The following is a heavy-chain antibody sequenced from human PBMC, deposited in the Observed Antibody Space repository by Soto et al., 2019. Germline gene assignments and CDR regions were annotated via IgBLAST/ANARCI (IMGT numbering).Heavy chain of an antibody. V-gene: IGHV1-69*06. J-gene: IGHJ4*02. CDR3: ARQFDYESSGYYYPY. CDR2: IIPMFGTA. Sequence: QVQLVQSGAEVKKPGSSVKVSCKASGGTFSRYAISWVRQAPGQGLEWMGGIIPMFGTAKYAQKFQGRVTSTAVKTKSTAYMELRSLRSEDTAVYYCARQFDYESSGYYYPYWGQGTPGTVSS. D-gene: IGHD3-22*01. CDR1: GGTFSRYA.